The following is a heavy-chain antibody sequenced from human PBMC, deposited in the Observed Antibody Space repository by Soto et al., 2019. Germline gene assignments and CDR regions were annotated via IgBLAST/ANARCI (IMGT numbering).Heavy chain of an antibody. CDR2: FSGSGGKT. Sequence: GGSLRLSCAGYGFTFNTYAMSWVRQAPGKGLEWVSAFSGSGGKTYYADSVKGRFTISRDNSKNTLYLQMTSLRAEDTAVYYCAKGIQWELPFDYWDRGTLVTVSS. CDR1: GFTFNTYA. V-gene: IGHV3-23*01. CDR3: AKGIQWELPFDY. D-gene: IGHD1-26*01. J-gene: IGHJ4*02.